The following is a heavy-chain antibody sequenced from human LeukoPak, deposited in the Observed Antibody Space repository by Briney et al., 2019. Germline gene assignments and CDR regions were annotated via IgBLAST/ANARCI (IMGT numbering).Heavy chain of an antibody. D-gene: IGHD4-17*01. CDR1: GGSFSGYY. CDR3: ARGLTTVTTFNWFDP. CDR2: INHSGST. Sequence: SETLSLTCAVYGGSFSGYYWSWIRQPPGKGLEWIGEINHSGSTNYNPSLKSRVTITIDTSKNQFSLKLSSVTAADTAVYFCARGLTTVTTFNWFDPWGRGTLVTVSS. V-gene: IGHV4-34*01. J-gene: IGHJ5*02.